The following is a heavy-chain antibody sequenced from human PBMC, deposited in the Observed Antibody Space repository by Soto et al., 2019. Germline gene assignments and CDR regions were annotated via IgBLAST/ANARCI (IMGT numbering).Heavy chain of an antibody. Sequence: QVQLVESGGGVVQPGRSLRLSCAASGFTFSSYGMHWVRQAPGKGLEWVAVISYDGSNKYYAESVKGGFTISRDNSKNTLYLQMNSLIAEDTAVYYCAKGVRKHIVVVTAECDYWGQGTLVTVSS. CDR2: ISYDGSNK. V-gene: IGHV3-30*18. D-gene: IGHD2-21*02. J-gene: IGHJ4*02. CDR3: AKGVRKHIVVVTAECDY. CDR1: GFTFSSYG.